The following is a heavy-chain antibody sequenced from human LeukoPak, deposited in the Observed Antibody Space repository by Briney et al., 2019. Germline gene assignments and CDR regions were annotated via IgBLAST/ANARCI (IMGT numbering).Heavy chain of an antibody. J-gene: IGHJ4*02. V-gene: IGHV4-34*01. D-gene: IGHD3-3*01. CDR2: INHSGST. CDR3: ARRYYDFWSGPIGWDYFDY. CDR1: GGSFSGYY. Sequence: PSETLSLTCAVYGGSFSGYYWSWIRQPPGKGLEWIGEINHSGSTNYNPSLKSRVTISVDTSKNQFSLKLSSVTAADTAVYYCARRYYDFWSGPIGWDYFDYWGQGTLVTVSS.